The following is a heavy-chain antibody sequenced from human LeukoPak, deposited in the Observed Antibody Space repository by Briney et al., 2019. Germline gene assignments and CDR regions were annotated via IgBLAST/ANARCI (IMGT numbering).Heavy chain of an antibody. CDR2: ISGRKSST. D-gene: IGHD6-19*01. Sequence: PGGSLRLSCSASTLILSTYAMSWVRQAPGKGLEWVSGISGRKSSTHYSDSVKGRFTISRDNSENTLCLYMNSLRVDDTAVYFCAKDPRPGYDSGWSHFDQWGQGTRVTVSS. CDR3: AKDPRPGYDSGWSHFDQ. CDR1: TLILSTYA. J-gene: IGHJ4*02. V-gene: IGHV3-23*01.